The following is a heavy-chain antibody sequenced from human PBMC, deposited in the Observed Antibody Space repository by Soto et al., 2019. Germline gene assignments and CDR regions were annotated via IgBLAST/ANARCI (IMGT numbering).Heavy chain of an antibody. CDR1: GGTFSSYT. J-gene: IGHJ5*02. CDR2: IIPILGIA. V-gene: IGHV1-69*02. D-gene: IGHD6-6*01. Sequence: QVQLVQSGAEVKKPGSSVKVSCKASGGTFSSYTISWVRQAPGQGLEWMGRIIPILGIANYAQKFQGRVTITADKSTSTAYMELSSLRSEDTAVYYCAGESASSSWFDPWGQGTLVTVSS. CDR3: AGESASSSWFDP.